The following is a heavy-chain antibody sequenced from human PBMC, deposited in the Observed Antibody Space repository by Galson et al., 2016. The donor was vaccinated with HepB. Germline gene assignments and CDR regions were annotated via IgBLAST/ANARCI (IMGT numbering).Heavy chain of an antibody. CDR2: IGSDGSTI. CDR3: VRYNWNFACDI. D-gene: IGHD1-7*01. CDR1: GFTFSTFW. Sequence: SLRLSCAASGFTFSTFWMHWVRQAPGKGLVWVSRIGSDGSTITYADSVKGRFTISRDNAENSLYLQMDSLRAEDTALYYCVRYNWNFACDIWGQGTMVTASS. V-gene: IGHV3-74*01. J-gene: IGHJ3*02.